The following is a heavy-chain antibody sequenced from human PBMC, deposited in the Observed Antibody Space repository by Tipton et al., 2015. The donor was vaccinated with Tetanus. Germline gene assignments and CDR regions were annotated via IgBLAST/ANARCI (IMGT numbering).Heavy chain of an antibody. Sequence: QVQLVQSGAEVKKPGASVKVSCKASGYTFTGYYMHWVRQAPGQGLEWMGWINPNSGGTNYAQKFQGRVTMTRDTSISTAYMELSRLRSDDTAVYYCARARSVRGVIIQYGMDVWGQGTTVTVSS. J-gene: IGHJ6*02. CDR2: INPNSGGT. D-gene: IGHD3-10*01. V-gene: IGHV1-2*02. CDR3: ARARSVRGVIIQYGMDV. CDR1: GYTFTGYY.